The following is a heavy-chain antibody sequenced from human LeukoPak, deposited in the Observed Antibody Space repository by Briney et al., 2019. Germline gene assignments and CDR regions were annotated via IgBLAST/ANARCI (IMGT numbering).Heavy chain of an antibody. D-gene: IGHD6-19*01. CDR1: GYTFTSYY. CDR3: ARSIAVADDY. V-gene: IGHV1-46*01. Sequence: ASVKVSCKAFGYTFTSYYMHWVRQAPGQGLEWMGIINPSGGSTSYAQKFQGRVTMTRDTSTSTVYMELSSLRSEDTAAFYCARSIAVADDYWGQGTLVTVSS. CDR2: INPSGGST. J-gene: IGHJ4*02.